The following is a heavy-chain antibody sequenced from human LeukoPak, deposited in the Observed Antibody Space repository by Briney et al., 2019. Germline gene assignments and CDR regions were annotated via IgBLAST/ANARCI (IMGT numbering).Heavy chain of an antibody. CDR3: ARDMSTRVTPISYAIDV. J-gene: IGHJ3*01. CDR1: GYTFTDYN. Sequence: RASVKVSCKPSGYTFTDYNMHWVRQAPGQGLEWMGWISPNSGGTNYAQKFEDRVTMTRDTSISTAYMELSSLTFDDTAVYYCARDMSTRVTPISYAIDVWGQGTMVTVSS. D-gene: IGHD4-23*01. CDR2: ISPNSGGT. V-gene: IGHV1-2*02.